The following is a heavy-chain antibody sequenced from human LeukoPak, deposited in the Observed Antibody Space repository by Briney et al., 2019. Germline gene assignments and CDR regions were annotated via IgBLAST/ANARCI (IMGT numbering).Heavy chain of an antibody. CDR2: ISSSSSYI. Sequence: GGSLRLSCAASGFTFSSYSMNWVRQARGKGLEWVSSISSSSSYIYYADSVKGRFTISRDNAKNSLYLQMNSLRAEDTAVYYCARDSQELLGAFDIWGQGAMVTVSS. V-gene: IGHV3-21*01. CDR1: GFTFSSYS. D-gene: IGHD1-26*01. CDR3: ARDSQELLGAFDI. J-gene: IGHJ3*02.